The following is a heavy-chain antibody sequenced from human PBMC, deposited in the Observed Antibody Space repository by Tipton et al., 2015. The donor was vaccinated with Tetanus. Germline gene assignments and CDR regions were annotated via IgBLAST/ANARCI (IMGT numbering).Heavy chain of an antibody. CDR1: GFTFSSYW. CDR2: IKEDGSEK. J-gene: IGHJ6*02. Sequence: GSLRLSCAASGFTFSSYWMSWVRQAPGKGLEWVAKIKEDGSEKYYVDSVKGRFTIPRDNAKNSLYLQMNSLRAEDTAVYYCAKMTTENYYYYGMDVWGQGTTVTVSS. D-gene: IGHD4-17*01. V-gene: IGHV3-7*01. CDR3: AKMTTENYYYYGMDV.